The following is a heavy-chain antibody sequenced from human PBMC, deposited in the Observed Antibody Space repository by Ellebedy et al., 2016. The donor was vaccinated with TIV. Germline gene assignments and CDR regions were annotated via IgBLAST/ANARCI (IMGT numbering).Heavy chain of an antibody. CDR3: ARVGRLGIDAFDI. D-gene: IGHD7-27*01. Sequence: SVKVSXXASGGTFSSYAISWVRQAPGQGLEWMGGIIPIFGTANYAQKFQGRVTITADESTSTAYMELSSLRSEDTAVYYCARVGRLGIDAFDIWGQGTMVTVSS. V-gene: IGHV1-69*13. CDR1: GGTFSSYA. J-gene: IGHJ3*02. CDR2: IIPIFGTA.